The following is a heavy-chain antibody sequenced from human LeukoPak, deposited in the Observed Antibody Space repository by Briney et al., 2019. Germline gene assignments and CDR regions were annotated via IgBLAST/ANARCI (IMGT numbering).Heavy chain of an antibody. CDR1: GFTFSSYA. CDR3: AKGPRITMIVVVIINGYYFDY. CDR2: ISGSGGST. D-gene: IGHD3-22*01. J-gene: IGHJ4*02. V-gene: IGHV3-23*01. Sequence: GGSLRLSCAASGFTFSSYAMSWVRQAPGKGLEWVSAISGSGGSTYYADSVKGRFTISRDNSRNTLYLQMNSLRAEDTAVYYCAKGPRITMIVVVIINGYYFDYWGQGTLVTVSS.